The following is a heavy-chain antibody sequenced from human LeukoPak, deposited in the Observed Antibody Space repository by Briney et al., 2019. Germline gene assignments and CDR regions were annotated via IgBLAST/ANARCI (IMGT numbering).Heavy chain of an antibody. CDR3: ARGAKYYYDLLDY. J-gene: IGHJ4*02. V-gene: IGHV4-34*01. Sequence: SETLSLTCAVHGGSFSGYYWSWIRKPPGKGLEWIGEINHSGSTNYNPSLKSRVTISVDTSKNQFSLKLRSVTAADTAVYYCARGAKYYYDLLDYWGQGTLVTVSS. D-gene: IGHD3-22*01. CDR1: GGSFSGYY. CDR2: INHSGST.